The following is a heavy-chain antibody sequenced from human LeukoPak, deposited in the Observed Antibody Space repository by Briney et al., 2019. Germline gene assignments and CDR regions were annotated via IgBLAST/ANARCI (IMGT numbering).Heavy chain of an antibody. CDR3: AKNIAAPTTPFDY. CDR1: GFTVSGNY. Sequence: PGGSLRLSCAASGFTVSGNYMSWVRQTPGKGLEWVSVFYIDGNTYYADSVKGRFSISRDNSKNTVYLQMNYLRAEDTALYYCAKNIAAPTTPFDYWGQGTLVTVSS. J-gene: IGHJ4*02. V-gene: IGHV3-66*01. CDR2: FYIDGNT. D-gene: IGHD6-13*01.